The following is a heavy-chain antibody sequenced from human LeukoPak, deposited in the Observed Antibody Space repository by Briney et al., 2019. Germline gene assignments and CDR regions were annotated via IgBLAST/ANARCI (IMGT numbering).Heavy chain of an antibody. J-gene: IGHJ6*04. CDR1: GYSFTSYW. Sequence: GESLKISCKGSGYSFTSYWIGWVRQMPGKGLEWMGIIYPGDSDTRYSPSFQGQVTISADKSISTAYLQWSSLKASDTAMYYCARFGRGDGYDTTELDVWGKGTTVTVSS. CDR3: ARFGRGDGYDTTELDV. CDR2: IYPGDSDT. D-gene: IGHD5-24*01. V-gene: IGHV5-51*01.